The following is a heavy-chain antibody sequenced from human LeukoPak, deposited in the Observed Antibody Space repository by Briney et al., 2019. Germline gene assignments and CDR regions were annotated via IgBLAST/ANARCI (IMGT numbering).Heavy chain of an antibody. CDR3: ARNNYDILTGYPYYHGMDV. V-gene: IGHV4-39*01. D-gene: IGHD3-9*01. CDR1: GGSISSSSYY. Sequence: SETLSLTCTVSGGSISSSSYYWGWIRQPPGKGLEWIGSIYYSGSTYYNPSLKSRVTISVDTSKNQFSLKLSSVTAADTAVYYCARNNYDILTGYPYYHGMDVWGQGTTVTVSS. J-gene: IGHJ6*02. CDR2: IYYSGST.